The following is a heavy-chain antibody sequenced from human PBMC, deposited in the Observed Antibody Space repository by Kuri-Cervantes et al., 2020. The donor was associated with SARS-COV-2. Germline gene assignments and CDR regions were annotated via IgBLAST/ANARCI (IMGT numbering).Heavy chain of an antibody. CDR2: IYYSGST. CDR3: ARTISDGYNGHYFDY. CDR1: GGSISSYY. Sequence: SETLSLTCTVSGGSISSYYWSWIRQPPGKGLEWIGYIYYSGSTNYNPSLKSRVTLSVDTSKNQFSLKLSSVTAADTAVYYCARTISDGYNGHYFDYWGQGTLVTVSS. D-gene: IGHD5-24*01. V-gene: IGHV4-59*01. J-gene: IGHJ4*02.